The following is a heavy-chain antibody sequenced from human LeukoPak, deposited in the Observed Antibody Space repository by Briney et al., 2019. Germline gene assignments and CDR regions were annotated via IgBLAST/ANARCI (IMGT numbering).Heavy chain of an antibody. V-gene: IGHV1-69*01. CDR3: ASERGGFDYYYMDV. CDR1: GGTFSSYV. Sequence: SVKVSCKASGGTFSSYVISWVRQAPGQGPEWMGGIIPIFGSANYTQKFQGRVTITADESTSTAYMELSSLRSEDTAVYFCASERGGFDYYYMDVWGKGTTVTVSS. CDR2: IIPIFGSA. D-gene: IGHD3-16*01. J-gene: IGHJ6*03.